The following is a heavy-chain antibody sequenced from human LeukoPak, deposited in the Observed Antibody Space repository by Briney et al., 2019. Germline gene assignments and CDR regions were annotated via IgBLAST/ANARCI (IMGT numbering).Heavy chain of an antibody. CDR2: INPNSGGT. D-gene: IGHD6-13*01. J-gene: IGHJ4*02. CDR3: ATMAAAGTYFDY. V-gene: IGHV1-2*02. Sequence: GASVKVSCKASGYTFTGYYMHWVRQAPGQGLEWMGWINPNSGGTNYAQKFQGRVTMTRDTSISTAYMELSRLRSEDTAVYYCATMAAAGTYFDYWGQGTLVTVSS. CDR1: GYTFTGYY.